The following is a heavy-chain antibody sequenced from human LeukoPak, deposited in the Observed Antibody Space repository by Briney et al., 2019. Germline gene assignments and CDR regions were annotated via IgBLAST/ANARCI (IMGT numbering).Heavy chain of an antibody. CDR1: GFTFSSHA. CDR2: IYSGGST. CDR3: ARDLPFDP. J-gene: IGHJ5*02. Sequence: GGSLRLSCAASGFTFSSHAMTWFRQAPGKGLEWVSVIYSGGSTYYADSVKGRFTISRDNSKNTLYLQMNSLRAEDTAVYYCARDLPFDPWGQGTLVTVSS. V-gene: IGHV3-66*02.